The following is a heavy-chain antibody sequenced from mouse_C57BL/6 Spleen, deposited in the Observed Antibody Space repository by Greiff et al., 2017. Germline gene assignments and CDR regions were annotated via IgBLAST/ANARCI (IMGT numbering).Heavy chain of an antibody. D-gene: IGHD1-1*01. Sequence: VMLVESGPGILQSSQTLSLTCSFSGFSLSTSGMGVSWIRQPSGKGLEWLAHIYWDDDKRYNPFLKSRLTISKDTSRNQIFLKITSVDTADTATYYCAGSGSYDGSSYWYFDVWGTGTTVTVSS. CDR2: IYWDDDK. CDR1: GFSLSTSGMG. CDR3: AGSGSYDGSSYWYFDV. V-gene: IGHV8-12*01. J-gene: IGHJ1*03.